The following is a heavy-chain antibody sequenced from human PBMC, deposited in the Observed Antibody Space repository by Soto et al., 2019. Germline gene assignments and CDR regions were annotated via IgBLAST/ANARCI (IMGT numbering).Heavy chain of an antibody. CDR3: TRGRENYSYFDY. CDR2: VNSDGYDT. CDR1: GFTFNSFW. D-gene: IGHD1-26*01. V-gene: IGHV3-74*01. Sequence: EVQLVESGGGLVQPGGSLTLSCAASGFTFNSFWMHWVRQTPGKGLVWVSRVNSDGYDTVYADSVKGRFTLSRDNAKNTVFLQMSSLRAEDTAVYYCTRGRENYSYFDYWGQGIVVTVSS. J-gene: IGHJ4*02.